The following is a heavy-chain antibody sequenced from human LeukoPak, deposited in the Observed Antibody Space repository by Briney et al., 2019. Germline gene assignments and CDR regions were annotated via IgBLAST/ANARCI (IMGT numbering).Heavy chain of an antibody. Sequence: GSLRLSCEASGFNFGIYTMNWVRQAPGRGLEWISYISSSASVTYYADSVKGRFTISRDNAKNSLYLQLNSLRAEDTAVYYCARSRFYFDYWGQGTLVTVSS. CDR2: ISSSASVT. J-gene: IGHJ4*02. CDR1: GFNFGIYT. V-gene: IGHV3-48*04. CDR3: ARSRFYFDY.